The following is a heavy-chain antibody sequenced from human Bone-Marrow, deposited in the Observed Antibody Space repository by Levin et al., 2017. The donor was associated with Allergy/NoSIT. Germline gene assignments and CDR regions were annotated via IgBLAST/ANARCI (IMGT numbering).Heavy chain of an antibody. CDR1: GGSISSTKYF. D-gene: IGHD1-14*01. Sequence: SETLSLTCTVSGGSISSTKYFWSWIRQPPGKGLEWIGNIYYTGSTHYNPSLKSRVTLSVDTPKNQFSLELTSVTAADTARYYCARTTRTLIDLWGHGTLVTVSS. J-gene: IGHJ5*02. CDR3: ARTTRTLIDL. V-gene: IGHV4-39*01. CDR2: IYYTGST.